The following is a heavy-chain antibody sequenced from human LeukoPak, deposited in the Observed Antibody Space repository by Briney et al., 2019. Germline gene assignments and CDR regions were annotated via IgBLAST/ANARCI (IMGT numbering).Heavy chain of an antibody. V-gene: IGHV6-1*01. CDR2: TYYTCKWNT. J-gene: IGHJ3*01. CDR1: GDSVSTSGVA. Sequence: SPTLSLTFAISGDSVSTSGVAWNWVRQSPSRGLEWLGRTYYTCKWNTDYAVSVKSRIVVNPDTSKNQFSLQLNSVTSEDTAVYYCARGRASAFDVWGQGTMVTVSS. CDR3: ARGRASAFDV. D-gene: IGHD6-25*01.